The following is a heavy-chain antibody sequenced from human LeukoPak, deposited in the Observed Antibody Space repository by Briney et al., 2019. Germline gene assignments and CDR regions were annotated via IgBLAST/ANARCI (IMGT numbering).Heavy chain of an antibody. Sequence: PGGSLRLSCAASGFTFSSYGMHWVRQAPGKGLEWVSGISGSGGTTYYADSVKGRFTISRDNSKNTLYLQMDSLRAEDTAVYHCAKSYYYGSGSYSRNNWFDPWGQGTLVTVSS. CDR3: AKSYYYGSGSYSRNNWFDP. CDR1: GFTFSSYG. J-gene: IGHJ5*02. D-gene: IGHD3-10*01. CDR2: ISGSGGTT. V-gene: IGHV3-23*01.